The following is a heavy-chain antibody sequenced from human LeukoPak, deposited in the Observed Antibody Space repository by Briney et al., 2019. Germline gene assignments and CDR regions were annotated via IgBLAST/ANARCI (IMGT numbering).Heavy chain of an antibody. Sequence: SETLSLTCTVSGGSISSSSYYWGWIRQPPGKGLEWIGSIYHSGSTYYNPSLKSRVTISVDTSKNQFSLKLSSVTAADTAVCYCARHHLTTPDYWGQGTLVTVSS. J-gene: IGHJ4*02. D-gene: IGHD4-17*01. CDR2: IYHSGST. V-gene: IGHV4-39*01. CDR1: GGSISSSSYY. CDR3: ARHHLTTPDY.